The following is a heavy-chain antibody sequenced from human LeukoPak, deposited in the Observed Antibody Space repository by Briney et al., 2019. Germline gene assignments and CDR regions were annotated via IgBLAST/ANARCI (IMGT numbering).Heavy chain of an antibody. D-gene: IGHD3-9*01. CDR2: INPSGGST. J-gene: IGHJ4*02. CDR1: GYTFTSYY. V-gene: IGHV1-46*01. CDR3: GLQTGYRVFDY. Sequence: ASVKVSCXASGYTFTSYYMHWVRQAPGQGLEWMGIINPSGGSTSYAQKFQGRVTMTRDTSTSTVYMELSSLRSEDTAVYYCGLQTGYRVFDYWGQGTLVTVSS.